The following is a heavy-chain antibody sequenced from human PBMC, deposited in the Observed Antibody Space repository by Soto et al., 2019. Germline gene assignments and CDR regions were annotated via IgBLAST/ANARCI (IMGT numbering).Heavy chain of an antibody. CDR3: ARDASGSTMARFAGHFDY. Sequence: ASVKVSCKASGYTFTSYGISWVRQAPGQGLEWMGWISAYNGNTNYAQKLQGRVTMTTDTSTSTAYMELRSLRSDDTAVYYCARDASGSTMARFAGHFDYWGQGTLVTVSS. J-gene: IGHJ4*02. CDR1: GYTFTSYG. D-gene: IGHD3-10*01. V-gene: IGHV1-18*01. CDR2: ISAYNGNT.